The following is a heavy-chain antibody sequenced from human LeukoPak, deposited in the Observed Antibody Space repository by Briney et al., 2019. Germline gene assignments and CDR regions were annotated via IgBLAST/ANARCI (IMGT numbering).Heavy chain of an antibody. V-gene: IGHV4-59*12. Sequence: EPSETLSLTCTVSGGSISSYYWSWIRQPPGKGLEWIGYIYHSGSTYYNPSLKSRVTISVDRSKNQFSLKLSSVTAADTAVYYCARGVGGSYWGAFDIWGQGTMVTVSS. CDR3: ARGVGGSYWGAFDI. CDR2: IYHSGST. CDR1: GGSISSYY. D-gene: IGHD1-26*01. J-gene: IGHJ3*02.